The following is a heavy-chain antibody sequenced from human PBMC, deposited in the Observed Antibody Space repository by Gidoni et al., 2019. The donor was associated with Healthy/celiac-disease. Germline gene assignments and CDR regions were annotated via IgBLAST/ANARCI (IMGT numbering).Heavy chain of an antibody. CDR2: ISSSSSTI. CDR3: ASLDGATVVTQVDY. D-gene: IGHD4-17*01. J-gene: IGHJ4*02. Sequence: EVQLVESGGGLVQPGGSLGLSSAASGFTSRSYSMNWVRQAPGKGLEWVSYISSSSSTIYYADSVKGRFTISRDNAKNSLYLQMNSLRDEDTAVYYCASLDGATVVTQVDYWGQGTLVTVSS. CDR1: GFTSRSYS. V-gene: IGHV3-48*02.